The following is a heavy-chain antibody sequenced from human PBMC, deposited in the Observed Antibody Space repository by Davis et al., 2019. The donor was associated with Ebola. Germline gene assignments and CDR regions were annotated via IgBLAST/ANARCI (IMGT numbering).Heavy chain of an antibody. V-gene: IGHV1-18*01. J-gene: IGHJ6*02. CDR1: GYTFTSYD. CDR3: ARDRAMVRGVIITYYGMDV. CDR2: MNPNSGNT. Sequence: AASVKVSCKASGYTFTSYDINWVRQATGQGLEWMGWMNPNSGNTNYAQKLQGRVTMTTDTSTSTAYMELRSLRSDDTAVYYCARDRAMVRGVIITYYGMDVWGQGTTVTVSS. D-gene: IGHD3-10*01.